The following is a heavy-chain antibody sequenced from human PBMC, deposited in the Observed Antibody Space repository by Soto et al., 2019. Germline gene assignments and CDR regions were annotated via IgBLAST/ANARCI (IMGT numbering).Heavy chain of an antibody. J-gene: IGHJ4*02. D-gene: IGHD6-19*01. V-gene: IGHV5-10-1*01. CDR3: ARHDGYSSTSVLGY. CDR1: GYSFTSYW. CDR2: IDPSDSYT. Sequence: RESLKISCKGAGYSFTSYWISWVRQMPGKGLEWMGRIDPSDSYTNYSPSFQGHVTISVDKSISTAYLQWSTLKASDTAMYYCARHDGYSSTSVLGYWGQGTLVTVSS.